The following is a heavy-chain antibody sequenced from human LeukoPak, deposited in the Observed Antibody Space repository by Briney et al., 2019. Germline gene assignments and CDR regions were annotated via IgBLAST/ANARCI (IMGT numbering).Heavy chain of an antibody. CDR3: ARNRIAVAGTPY. Sequence: ASVKVSCKASGYTFTGYYMHWVRQAPGQGLEWMGWINPNSGGTNYAQKFQGRVTMTRDTSISTAYMVLSRLRSDDTAVYYCARNRIAVAGTPYWGQGTLVTVSS. V-gene: IGHV1-2*02. D-gene: IGHD6-19*01. J-gene: IGHJ4*02. CDR2: INPNSGGT. CDR1: GYTFTGYY.